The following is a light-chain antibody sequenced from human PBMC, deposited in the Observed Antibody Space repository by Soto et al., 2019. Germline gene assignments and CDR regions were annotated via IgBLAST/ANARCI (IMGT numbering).Light chain of an antibody. Sequence: SYELTQPPSLSVAPGKTARITCGENNIGRNSVHWYQQNPGQAPVLVVYYDSDRPSGIPERFSGSKSGNTATLTISSVEAGDEADYYCQVWDITSVHPVVFGGGTKLTVL. CDR2: YDS. CDR3: QVWDITSVHPVV. V-gene: IGLV3-21*04. CDR1: NIGRNS. J-gene: IGLJ2*01.